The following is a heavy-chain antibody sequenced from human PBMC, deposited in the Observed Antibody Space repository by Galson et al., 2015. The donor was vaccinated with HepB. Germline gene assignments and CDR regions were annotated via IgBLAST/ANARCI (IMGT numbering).Heavy chain of an antibody. Sequence: SLRLSCAASGFTFSSYGMHWVRQAPGKGLEWVAGIWYDGSNKYYADSVKGRFTISRDNSKNTLYLQMNSLRAEDTAVYYCARDEGSSGRTPYYYGRGYYYGMDVWGQGTTVTVSS. CDR2: IWYDGSNK. J-gene: IGHJ6*02. V-gene: IGHV3-33*01. CDR3: ARDEGSSGRTPYYYGRGYYYGMDV. D-gene: IGHD3-10*01. CDR1: GFTFSSYG.